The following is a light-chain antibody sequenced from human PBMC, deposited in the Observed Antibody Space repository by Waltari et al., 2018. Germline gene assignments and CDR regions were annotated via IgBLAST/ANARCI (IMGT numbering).Light chain of an antibody. CDR1: IHALGSDIY. V-gene: IGLV2-14*01. CDR2: EVT. Sequence: QSAPTQPPSVSASPGPSLPIPCPRPIHALGSDIYVSWYRQYPGKAPALLIYEVTPRPSGVSDRFSGSRSGSTASLTISGLQTEDEANYFCCSYTTTTTLVFGTGTKVIVL. J-gene: IGLJ1*01. CDR3: CSYTTTTTLV.